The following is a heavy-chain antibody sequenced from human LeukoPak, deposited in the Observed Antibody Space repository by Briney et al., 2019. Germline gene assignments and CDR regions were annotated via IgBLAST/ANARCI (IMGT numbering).Heavy chain of an antibody. CDR1: GFTFSSYS. Sequence: GGSLRLSCVVSGFTFSSYSMNWVRQAPGKGLEWVSSISSSSSYIYYADSVKGRFTISRGNAKNSLYLEMTSLRAEDTAVYYCAREEYAMDVWGQGTTVTVSS. D-gene: IGHD2-2*01. J-gene: IGHJ6*02. CDR2: ISSSSSYI. CDR3: AREEYAMDV. V-gene: IGHV3-21*01.